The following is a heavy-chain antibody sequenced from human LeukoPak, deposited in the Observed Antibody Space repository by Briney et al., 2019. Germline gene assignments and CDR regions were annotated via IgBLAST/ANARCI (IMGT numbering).Heavy chain of an antibody. CDR1: GVSISSYY. J-gene: IGHJ6*03. D-gene: IGHD2-21*01. CDR3: ARGIRYNYMDV. V-gene: IGHV4-59*01. CDR2: ICYSGSP. Sequence: SETLSLTCTVSGVSISSYYWSWIRQPPGKGLEWVGYICYSGSPNYNPSLKSGVTISVDTSKNQFSLKLRSVTAADTAVYYCARGIRYNYMDVWGKGTTITVSS.